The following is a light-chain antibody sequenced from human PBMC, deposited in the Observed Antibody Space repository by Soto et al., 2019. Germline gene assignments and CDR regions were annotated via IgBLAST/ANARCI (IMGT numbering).Light chain of an antibody. J-gene: IGLJ3*02. V-gene: IGLV4-69*01. CDR2: LTSDGSH. Sequence: QPVLTQSPSASASLGASVKLTCTLSSGHSSYAIAWHQLLPEKGPRFLMKLTSDGSHSKGDGIPDRFSGSSSGAERYLTISILQSEDEADYYCQTWGTGINWVFGGGTKVTVL. CDR1: SGHSSYA. CDR3: QTWGTGINWV.